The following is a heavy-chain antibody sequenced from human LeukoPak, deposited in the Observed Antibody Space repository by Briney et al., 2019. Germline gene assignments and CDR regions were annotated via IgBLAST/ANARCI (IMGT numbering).Heavy chain of an antibody. V-gene: IGHV3-30*18. J-gene: IGHJ4*02. CDR2: ISYDGSNK. CDR3: AKGSFGLQIDY. Sequence: GRSLRLSCAASGFIFSSYGMHWVRQAPGKGLEWVAVISYDGSNKYYADSVKGRFTISRDNSKNTLYLQMNSLRAEDTAVYYCAKGSFGLQIDYWGQGTLVTVSS. CDR1: GFIFSSYG. D-gene: IGHD5-24*01.